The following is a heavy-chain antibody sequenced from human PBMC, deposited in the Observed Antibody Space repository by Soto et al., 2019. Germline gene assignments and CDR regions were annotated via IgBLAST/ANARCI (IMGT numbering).Heavy chain of an antibody. CDR1: GFTFDDYA. CDR2: ISWNSASI. V-gene: IGHV3-9*01. D-gene: IGHD3-3*01. Sequence: QPGGSLRLSCAASGFTFDDYAMHWVRQVPGKGLEWVSGISWNSASIGYADSVKGRFTTSRDNAKNSLYLEMNSLKTEDTDLYYCVKDWGHYFWNGYFNFWGQGTPVTVSS. CDR3: VKDWGHYFWNGYFNF. J-gene: IGHJ4*02.